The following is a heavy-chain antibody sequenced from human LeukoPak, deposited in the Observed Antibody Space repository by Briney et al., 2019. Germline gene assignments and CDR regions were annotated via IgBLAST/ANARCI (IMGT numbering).Heavy chain of an antibody. D-gene: IGHD3-16*01. CDR3: ARLSLGYYFDY. V-gene: IGHV3-21*01. J-gene: IGHJ4*02. CDR2: ISSSSSYI. Sequence: GGSLRLSVPASGFTFSGYAINGAAKAPGKGLEWVSSISSSSSYIYYADSVKGRFTISRDNAKNSLYLQMNSLRAEDTAVYYCARLSLGYYFDYWGQGTLVTVSS. CDR1: GFTFSGYA.